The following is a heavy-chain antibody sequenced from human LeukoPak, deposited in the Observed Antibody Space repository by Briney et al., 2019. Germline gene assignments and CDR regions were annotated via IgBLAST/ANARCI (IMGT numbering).Heavy chain of an antibody. CDR3: ASRHSNYGSASFDY. V-gene: IGHV4-34*01. CDR1: GGSFSGYY. D-gene: IGHD3-10*01. CDR2: INHSGST. Sequence: PSETQSLTCAVYGGSFSGYYWSWIRQPPGKGLEWIGEINHSGSTNYNPSLKSRVTISVDTSKNQFSLKLSSVTAADTAVYYCASRHSNYGSASFDYWGQGTLVTVSS. J-gene: IGHJ4*02.